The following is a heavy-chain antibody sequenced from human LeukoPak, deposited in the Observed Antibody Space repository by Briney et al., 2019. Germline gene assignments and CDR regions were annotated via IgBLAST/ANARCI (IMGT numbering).Heavy chain of an antibody. D-gene: IGHD3-22*01. J-gene: IGHJ6*03. CDR3: ARGFYGDSSYYYYYMDV. CDR2: IGTAGDT. V-gene: IGHV3-13*01. CDR1: GFTFSSYD. Sequence: PGGSLRLSCAASGFTFSSYDMHSVRQATGKGLEWVSAIGTAGDTYYPGSVKGRFTISRENAKNSLYLQMNSLRAGDTAVYYCARGFYGDSSYYYYYMDVWGKGTTVTVSS.